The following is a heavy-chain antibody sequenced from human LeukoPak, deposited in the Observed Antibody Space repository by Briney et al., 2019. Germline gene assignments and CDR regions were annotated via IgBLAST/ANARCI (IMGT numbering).Heavy chain of an antibody. CDR1: GFTFSSYW. J-gene: IGHJ5*02. CDR3: ARDPRDCSSTSCYGDNWFDP. V-gene: IGHV3-7*03. D-gene: IGHD2-2*01. Sequence: GGSLRLSCAASGFTFSSYWMSWVRQAPGKGLEWVANIKQDGSEKYYVDSVKGRLTISRDNAKNSLYLQMNSLRAEDTAVYYCARDPRDCSSTSCYGDNWFDPWGQGTLVTVSS. CDR2: IKQDGSEK.